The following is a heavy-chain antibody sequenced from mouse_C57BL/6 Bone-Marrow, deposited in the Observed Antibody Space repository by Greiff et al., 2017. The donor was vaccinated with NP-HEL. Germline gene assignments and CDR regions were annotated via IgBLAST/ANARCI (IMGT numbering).Heavy chain of an antibody. J-gene: IGHJ2*01. V-gene: IGHV1-53*01. D-gene: IGHD1-1*01. CDR2: INPSYGGT. Sequence: QVQLQQPGTELVKPGASVKLSCKASGYTFTSYWMHWVKQRPGQGLEWIGNINPSYGGTNYNEKFKSKATLTVDKSSSTAYMQLSSLTSEDSAVYFCATVIATVAYYFDYWGQGTTLTVSS. CDR1: GYTFTSYW. CDR3: ATVIATVAYYFDY.